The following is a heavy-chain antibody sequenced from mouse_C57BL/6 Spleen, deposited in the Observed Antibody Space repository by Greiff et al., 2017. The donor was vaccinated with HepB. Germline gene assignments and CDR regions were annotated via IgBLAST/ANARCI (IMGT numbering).Heavy chain of an antibody. J-gene: IGHJ3*01. CDR3: ARDPAYYSQAWFAY. CDR2: ISDGGSYT. Sequence: EVHLVESGGGLVKPGGSLKLSCAASGFTFSSYAMSWVRQTPEKRLEWVATISDGGSYTYYPDNVKGRFTISRDNAKNNLYLQMSHLKSEDTAMYYCARDPAYYSQAWFAYWGQGTLVTVSA. D-gene: IGHD2-12*01. CDR1: GFTFSSYA. V-gene: IGHV5-4*01.